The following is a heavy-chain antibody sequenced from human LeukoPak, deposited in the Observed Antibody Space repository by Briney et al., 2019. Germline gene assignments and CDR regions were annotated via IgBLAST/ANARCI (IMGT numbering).Heavy chain of an antibody. V-gene: IGHV4-39*07. CDR2: MYYSGSI. CDR3: ARTRVPGSYSPKGPFDY. D-gene: IGHD1-26*01. J-gene: IGHJ4*02. Sequence: KPSETLSLTCTVSGASISSSNYYWGWIRQPPSKGLEWIGSMYYSGSIFYNPSLKSRVTISINTSKTQFSLKVSSVTAADTAVYYCARTRVPGSYSPKGPFDYWGQGTLVTVSS. CDR1: GASISSSNYY.